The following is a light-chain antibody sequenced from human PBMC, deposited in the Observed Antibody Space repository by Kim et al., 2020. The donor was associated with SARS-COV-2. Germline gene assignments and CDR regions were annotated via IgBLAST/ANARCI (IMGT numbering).Light chain of an antibody. CDR2: KAS. J-gene: IGKJ3*01. CDR1: QTISNW. CDR3: KQYKSYPFT. Sequence: DIQMTQSPSTLSASVGDRVNITCRASQTISNWLAWYQQKPGKAPKLLISKASTLESGVPSRFSGSGSGTEFTLTISSLQPDDFASYYCKQYKSYPFTFGPGTKVDIK. V-gene: IGKV1-5*03.